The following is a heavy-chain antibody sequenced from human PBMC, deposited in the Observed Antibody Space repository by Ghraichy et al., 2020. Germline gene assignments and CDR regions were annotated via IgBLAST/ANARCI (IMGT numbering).Heavy chain of an antibody. CDR3: AKDSVVMEWLLEPRAFDY. V-gene: IGHV3-23*01. J-gene: IGHJ4*02. CDR2: ISGSGGST. D-gene: IGHD3-3*01. CDR1: GFTFSSYA. Sequence: GGSLRLSCAASGFTFSSYAMSWVRQAPGKGLEWVSAISGSGGSTYYADSVKGRFTISRDNSKNTLYLQMNSLRAEDTAVYDCAKDSVVMEWLLEPRAFDYWGQGTLVTVSS.